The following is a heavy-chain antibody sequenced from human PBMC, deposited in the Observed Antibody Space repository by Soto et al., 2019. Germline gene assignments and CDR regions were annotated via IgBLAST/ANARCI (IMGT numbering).Heavy chain of an antibody. CDR1: GFTFDDYA. V-gene: IGHV3-9*01. D-gene: IGHD3-10*01. J-gene: IGHJ6*01. CDR2: INWNSGNI. Sequence: EEQLVESGGGLVQPGRSLRLSCAASGFTFDDYAMHWVRQAPGKGLEWVSGINWNSGNIGYADSVKGRFTISRDNAKTSLYLQMNSLRAEDTDLYYCAKDRGSGSYAANYYYYGMDVW. CDR3: AKDRGSGSYAANYYYYGMDV.